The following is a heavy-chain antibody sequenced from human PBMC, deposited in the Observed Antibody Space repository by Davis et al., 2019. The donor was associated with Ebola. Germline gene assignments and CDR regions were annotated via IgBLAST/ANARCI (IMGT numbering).Heavy chain of an antibody. D-gene: IGHD3-10*01. Sequence: PSETLSLSCTVSGGSISSGGYYWSWIRQHPGKGLEWIGYIYYSGSTYYNPSLKSRVTISVDTSKNQFSLKLRSVTAADTAVYYCARATVYVSGSYYGGLASYYYYYMDVWGKGTTVTVSS. CDR1: GGSISSGGYY. J-gene: IGHJ6*03. CDR3: ARATVYVSGSYYGGLASYYYYYMDV. CDR2: IYYSGST. V-gene: IGHV4-31*03.